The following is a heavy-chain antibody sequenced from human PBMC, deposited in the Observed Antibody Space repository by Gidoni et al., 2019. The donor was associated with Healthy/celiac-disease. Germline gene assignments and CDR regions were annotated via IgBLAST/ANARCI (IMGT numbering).Heavy chain of an antibody. CDR2: ISYDGSNK. Sequence: QVQLVESGGGVVQPGRSLRLSCAASGFTFRSYGMHWVRQAPGKGLEWVAVISYDGSNKYYADSVKGRFTISRDNSKNTLYLQMNSLRAEDTAVYYCAKAQGTTGTTRYFDYWGQGTLVTVSS. D-gene: IGHD1-1*01. J-gene: IGHJ4*02. CDR1: GFTFRSYG. V-gene: IGHV3-30*18. CDR3: AKAQGTTGTTRYFDY.